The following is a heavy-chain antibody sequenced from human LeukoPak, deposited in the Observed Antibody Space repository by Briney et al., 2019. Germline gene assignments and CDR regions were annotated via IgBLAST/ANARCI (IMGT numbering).Heavy chain of an antibody. Sequence: PSETLSLICTVSGGSISSYYWSWLRQPPGKGLEWIGYIYYSGSTNYNPSLKSRVTISVDTSKNQSSLKLSSVTAADTAVYYCARLTKNDSGSFRFGKKKRGYMDVWGKGTTVTMSS. D-gene: IGHD3-10*01. CDR2: IYYSGST. CDR3: ARLTKNDSGSFRFGKKKRGYMDV. CDR1: GGSISSYY. J-gene: IGHJ6*03. V-gene: IGHV4-59*12.